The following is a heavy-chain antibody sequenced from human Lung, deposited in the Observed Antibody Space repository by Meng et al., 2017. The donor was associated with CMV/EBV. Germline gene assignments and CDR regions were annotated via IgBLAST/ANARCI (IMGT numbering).Heavy chain of an antibody. CDR2: IYSDGYT. J-gene: IGHJ6*02. V-gene: IGHV3-53*01. D-gene: IGHD2-2*01. CDR1: GFTVRNNY. CDR3: AREGYCSSTTCSSYYYYGMDV. Sequence: GGSLRLXCAASGFTVRNNYMSWVRQAPGKGLEWVSVIYSDGYTYYADSVKGRFTIPRDNSKDTLYLQMNSLRAEDTAVYYCAREGYCSSTTCSSYYYYGMDVWGQGTTVTVSS.